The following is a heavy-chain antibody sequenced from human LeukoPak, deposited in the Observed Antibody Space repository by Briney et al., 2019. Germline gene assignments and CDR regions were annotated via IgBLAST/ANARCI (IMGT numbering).Heavy chain of an antibody. CDR1: GGSIRSYY. V-gene: IGHV4-4*07. D-gene: IGHD3-10*01. CDR3: ARGGAYYGSGSYALDY. J-gene: IGHJ4*02. Sequence: SEILSLTCTVSGGSIRSYYWSWIRQPAGMGLEWIGRIYTSGSTNYNPSLKSRVTMSVDTSKNQFSLKLSSVTAADTAVYYCARGGAYYGSGSYALDYWGQGTLVTVSS. CDR2: IYTSGST.